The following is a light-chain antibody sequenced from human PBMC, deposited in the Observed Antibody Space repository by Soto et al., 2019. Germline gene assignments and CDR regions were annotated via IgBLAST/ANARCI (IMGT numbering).Light chain of an antibody. Sequence: QSALTQPASVSGSPGQSITISCTGTSSDVGGYNYVSWYLQHPGKDPKLMIYDVSNRPSGVSNRLSGSKSGNTASLTISGLQDEDDADYYCSSYTSSSTLVFGTGTKVTVL. CDR3: SSYTSSSTLV. CDR1: SSDVGGYNY. J-gene: IGLJ1*01. CDR2: DVS. V-gene: IGLV2-14*01.